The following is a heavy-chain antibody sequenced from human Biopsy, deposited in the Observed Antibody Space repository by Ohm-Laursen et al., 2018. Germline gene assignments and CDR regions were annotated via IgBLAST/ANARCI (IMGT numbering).Heavy chain of an antibody. CDR2: IYYSVMT. J-gene: IGHJ6*02. D-gene: IGHD4-11*01. CDR1: GDSVTKYY. Sequence: PGTLSLTCTVSGDSVTKYYWSWIRQPPGKGLEWIGHIYYSVMTNYNPSLQSRASISVDTSRNQVSLTLSSVTAADTAVYYCARDSGILNYGNFKYYHYYGMDVWGQGTKVTVSS. CDR3: ARDSGILNYGNFKYYHYYGMDV. V-gene: IGHV4-59*02.